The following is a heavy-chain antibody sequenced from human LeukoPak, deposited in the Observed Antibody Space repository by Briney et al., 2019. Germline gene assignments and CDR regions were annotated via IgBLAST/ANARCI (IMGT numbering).Heavy chain of an antibody. V-gene: IGHV3-23*01. D-gene: IGHD6-19*01. CDR1: GFTFNSYA. CDR2: IRGSGGGT. Sequence: GGSLRLSCAASGFTFNSYAMSWVRQAPGKGLEWVSAIRGSGGGTYYADSVKGRFTISRDNSKNTLYLQMNSLRDEDTALYYCAKAGIGVVGYFDYWGQGTQVTVSS. J-gene: IGHJ4*02. CDR3: AKAGIGVVGYFDY.